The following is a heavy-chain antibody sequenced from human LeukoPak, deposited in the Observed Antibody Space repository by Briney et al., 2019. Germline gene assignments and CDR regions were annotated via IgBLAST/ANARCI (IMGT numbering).Heavy chain of an antibody. CDR3: ARRLSSTNWFDP. D-gene: IGHD3-16*02. Sequence: GGSLRLSCAASGFTFSTYWMHWVRQAPGKGLVLVSRINTDGSSTTYADSVKGRFTISRDNAKNTLYLQMNSLRAEDTAVYYCARRLSSTNWFDPWGQGTLVTVSS. CDR2: INTDGSST. V-gene: IGHV3-74*01. CDR1: GFTFSTYW. J-gene: IGHJ5*02.